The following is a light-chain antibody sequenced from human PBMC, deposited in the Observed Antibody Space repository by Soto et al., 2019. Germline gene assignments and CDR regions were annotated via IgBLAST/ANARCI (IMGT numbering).Light chain of an antibody. CDR3: AAWDDRLSAVV. CDR2: SND. Sequence: QSVLTQPPSASGTPGQRVTISCSGSSSNIGSNTVNWYQQLPGTAPKLLIYSNDQRPSEVPDRFSGSKSGTSASLAISGLQSEDEADYYCAAWDDRLSAVVFGGGTKLTVL. CDR1: SSNIGSNT. J-gene: IGLJ2*01. V-gene: IGLV1-44*01.